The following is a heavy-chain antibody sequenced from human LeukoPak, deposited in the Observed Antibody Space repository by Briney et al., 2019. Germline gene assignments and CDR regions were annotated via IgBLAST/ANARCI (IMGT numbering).Heavy chain of an antibody. CDR3: GRHANGDSSAAFDL. Sequence: SETLSLTCAVYGGSFSGYYWSWIRQPPGKGLEWIGEINHSGSTNYNPSLKSRVTISVDTSKNQFSLKLSSVTAADTAVYYCGRHANGDSSAAFDLWGQGTMVFVSS. CDR2: INHSGST. J-gene: IGHJ3*01. V-gene: IGHV4-34*01. CDR1: GGSFSGYY. D-gene: IGHD2-8*01.